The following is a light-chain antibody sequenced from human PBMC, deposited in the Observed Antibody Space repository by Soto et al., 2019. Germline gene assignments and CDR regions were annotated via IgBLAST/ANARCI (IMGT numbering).Light chain of an antibody. V-gene: IGLV2-14*01. CDR3: SSYSTSSTPVV. Sequence: QSALTQPASVSGSPGQSITISCTGTSIDVGFYNYVSWYQQHPGKAPQLMIYEVSNRPSGVSNRFSGSKSGNTASLTISGLQAEDEADYYCSSYSTSSTPVVFGGGTKLTVL. J-gene: IGLJ2*01. CDR2: EVS. CDR1: SIDVGFYNY.